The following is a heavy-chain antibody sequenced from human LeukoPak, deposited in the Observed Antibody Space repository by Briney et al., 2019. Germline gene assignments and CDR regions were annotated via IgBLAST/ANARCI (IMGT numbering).Heavy chain of an antibody. D-gene: IGHD3-16*01. CDR2: VYNSGDT. V-gene: IGHV4-59*08. J-gene: IGHJ2*01. Sequence: PSETLSPTCTVSGGSTSSDYWSLIRQSPGKGLEWVGYVYNSGDTGKNPSLKSRVTILLDTSKNQCSLKLTSVSAADTAVYYCARLKLGAYFDLWGRGTLVTVSS. CDR3: ARLKLGAYFDL. CDR1: GGSTSSDY.